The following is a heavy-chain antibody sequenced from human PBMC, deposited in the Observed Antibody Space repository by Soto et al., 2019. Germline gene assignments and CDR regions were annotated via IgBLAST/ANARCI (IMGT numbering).Heavy chain of an antibody. V-gene: IGHV1-58*02. CDR2: IVVGSGIT. D-gene: IGHD3-10*01. CDR1: GFTFISSA. J-gene: IGHJ6*03. Sequence: ASVKVSCKASGFTFISSAMQWVRQARGQRLEWIGWIVVGSGITNYAQKFQERVTISRDMSTSTAYMELSSLRSDDTAVYYCAAGLYDSGRGSMDVWGKGTSVTVSS. CDR3: AAGLYDSGRGSMDV.